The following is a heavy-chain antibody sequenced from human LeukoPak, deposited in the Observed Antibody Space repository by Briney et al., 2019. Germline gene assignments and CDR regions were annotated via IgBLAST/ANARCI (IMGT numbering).Heavy chain of an antibody. CDR3: ARDSDSSGWYEGMEY. J-gene: IGHJ4*02. V-gene: IGHV3-21*01. D-gene: IGHD6-19*01. CDR1: GFTFSSYS. Sequence: GGSLRLSCAASGFTFSSYSMNWVRQAPGKGLEWVSSISSSSSYIYYADSVKGRFTISRDNSKSTLYLQMNSLRAEDRAVYYCARDSDSSGWYEGMEYWGQGTLVTVSS. CDR2: ISSSSSYI.